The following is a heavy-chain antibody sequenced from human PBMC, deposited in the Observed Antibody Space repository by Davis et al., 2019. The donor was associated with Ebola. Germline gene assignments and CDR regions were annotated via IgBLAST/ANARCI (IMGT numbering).Heavy chain of an antibody. D-gene: IGHD2-15*01. J-gene: IGHJ4*02. Sequence: GSLRLSCTVSGGSISSSYWSWIRQPPGKGLEWIGYIYYSESTNYNPSLKSRVTISVDTSKNQFSLKLTSVTAADTAVYYCARYCSGGSCYYEGLDYWGQGTLVTVSS. CDR3: ARYCSGGSCYYEGLDY. CDR2: IYYSEST. CDR1: GGSISSSY. V-gene: IGHV4-59*01.